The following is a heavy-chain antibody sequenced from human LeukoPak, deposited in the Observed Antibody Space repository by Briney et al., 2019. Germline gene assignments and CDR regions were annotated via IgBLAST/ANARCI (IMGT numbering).Heavy chain of an antibody. Sequence: SQTLSLTCAISGDSVSGNSAAWNWIRQSPSRGLEWLGRTYYRSKWYNDYAVSVKSRITINPDTSKNQFSLQLNSVTPEDTAVYYCARDGSGLTSGYYYYYYMDVWGKGTTVTVSS. CDR1: GDSVSGNSAA. CDR3: ARDGSGLTSGYYYYYYMDV. J-gene: IGHJ6*03. D-gene: IGHD6-19*01. CDR2: TYYRSKWYN. V-gene: IGHV6-1*01.